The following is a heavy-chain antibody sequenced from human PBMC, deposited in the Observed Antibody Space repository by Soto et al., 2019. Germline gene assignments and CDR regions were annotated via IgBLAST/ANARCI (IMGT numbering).Heavy chain of an antibody. J-gene: IGHJ6*04. CDR1: GFTFSGYS. Sequence: PGGSLRLSCAASGFTFSGYSMNWFRQAPGKGLEWVSSISSSSSYIYYADSVKGRFTISRDNSKNTLYLQRNSLRPDDTAIYYCARDTVTSLTPYKGFYYYGMDVGAKGTTVTVSS. CDR3: ARDTVTSLTPYKGFYYYGMDV. V-gene: IGHV3-21*01. CDR2: ISSSSSYI. D-gene: IGHD1-1*01.